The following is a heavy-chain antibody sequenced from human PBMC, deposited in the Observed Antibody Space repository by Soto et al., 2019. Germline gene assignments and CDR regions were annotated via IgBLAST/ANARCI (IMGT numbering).Heavy chain of an antibody. Sequence: PWGSLRLSCAASGFTFSNYAMTWVRQGPGKGLEWVSGISGSGGRSYYADSVKGRFTISRDNAKNSLYLQMDSLRAEDTAVYYCARDPYFGAIDYWGLGTLVTVSS. D-gene: IGHD3-16*01. CDR3: ARDPYFGAIDY. CDR2: ISGSGGRS. CDR1: GFTFSNYA. V-gene: IGHV3-23*01. J-gene: IGHJ4*02.